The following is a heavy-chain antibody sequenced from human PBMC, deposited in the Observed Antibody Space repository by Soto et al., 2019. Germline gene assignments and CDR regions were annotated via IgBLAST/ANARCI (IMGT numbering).Heavy chain of an antibody. CDR2: IGTAGDT. Sequence: LRLSCAASGFTFSSYDMHWVRQATGKGLEWVSAIGTAGDTYYPGSVKGRFTISRENAKNSLYLQMNSLRAGDTAVYYCARAKREETIFGVVIVPYYGMDAWGQGTTVTVSS. CDR3: ARAKREETIFGVVIVPYYGMDA. D-gene: IGHD3-3*01. J-gene: IGHJ6*02. CDR1: GFTFSSYD. V-gene: IGHV3-13*01.